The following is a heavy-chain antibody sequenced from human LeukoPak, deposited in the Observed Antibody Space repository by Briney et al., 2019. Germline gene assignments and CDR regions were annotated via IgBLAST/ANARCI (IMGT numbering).Heavy chain of an antibody. V-gene: IGHV4-39*01. CDR3: ARQPRGVEYTGSSSFHYYYYYMDV. J-gene: IGHJ6*03. D-gene: IGHD6-6*01. CDR1: GGSISSYY. CDR2: FYYSGST. Sequence: SETLSLTCTVSGGSISSYYWGWIRQPPGKGLEWIGTFYYSGSTDYNPSLRSRVTIPADTSKNQFSLKLTSVTAADTAVYFCARQPRGVEYTGSSSFHYYYYYMDVWGKGTTVTVSS.